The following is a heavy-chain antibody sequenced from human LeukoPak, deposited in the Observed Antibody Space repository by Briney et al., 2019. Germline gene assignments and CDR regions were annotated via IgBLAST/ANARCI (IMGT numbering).Heavy chain of an antibody. CDR2: IIPIFGTA. V-gene: IGHV1-69*13. J-gene: IGHJ5*02. CDR3: ARGVLELRRGMGWFDP. Sequence: ASVKVSCKASGGTFSSYAISWVRQAPGQGREWMGGIIPIFGTANYAQKFQGRVTITADESTSTAYMELSSLRSEDTAVYYCARGVLELRRGMGWFDPWGQGTLVTVSS. D-gene: IGHD1-7*01. CDR1: GGTFSSYA.